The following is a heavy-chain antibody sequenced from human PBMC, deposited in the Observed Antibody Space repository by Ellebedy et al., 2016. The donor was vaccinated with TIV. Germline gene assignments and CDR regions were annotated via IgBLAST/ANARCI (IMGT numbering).Heavy chain of an antibody. CDR1: GFTFSSYS. Sequence: GESLKISXAASGFTFSSYSMNWVRQAPGKGLEWVSSISSSSSYIYYADSVKGRFTISRDNAKNSLYLQMNSLRAEDTAVYYCASRIVGANGVDYWGQGTLVTVSS. CDR3: ASRIVGANGVDY. J-gene: IGHJ4*02. D-gene: IGHD1-26*01. CDR2: ISSSSSYI. V-gene: IGHV3-21*01.